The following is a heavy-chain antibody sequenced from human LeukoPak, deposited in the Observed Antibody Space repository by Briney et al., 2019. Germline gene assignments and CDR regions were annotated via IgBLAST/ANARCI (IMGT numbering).Heavy chain of an antibody. CDR1: GGSISSGGYS. V-gene: IGHV4-30-2*01. D-gene: IGHD3-10*01. CDR2: INHSGST. CDR3: ARVIVRGTDVFDI. J-gene: IGHJ3*02. Sequence: PSETLSLTCAVSGGSISSGGYSWSWIRQPPGKGLEWIGEINHSGSTNYNPSLKSRVTISVDTCKNQFSLKLSSVTAADTAVYYCARVIVRGTDVFDIWGQGAMVTVSS.